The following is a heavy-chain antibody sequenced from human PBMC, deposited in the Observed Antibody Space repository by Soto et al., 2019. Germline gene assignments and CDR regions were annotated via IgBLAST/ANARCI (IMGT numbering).Heavy chain of an antibody. CDR3: ARDHWDDFWSGYTGDY. Sequence: QVQLVQSGAEVKKPGASVKVSCKASGYTFTSYGISWVRQAPGQGLEWMGWISAYNGNTNYAQKLQGRVTMTTDTPASTAYMERRSLRSDDTAVYYCARDHWDDFWSGYTGDYWGQGTLVTVSS. J-gene: IGHJ4*02. V-gene: IGHV1-18*01. D-gene: IGHD3-3*01. CDR1: GYTFTSYG. CDR2: ISAYNGNT.